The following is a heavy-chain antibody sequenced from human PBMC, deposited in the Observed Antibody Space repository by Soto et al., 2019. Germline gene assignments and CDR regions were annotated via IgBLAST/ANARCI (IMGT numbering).Heavy chain of an antibody. J-gene: IGHJ4*02. Sequence: QITLKESGPTLVKPTQTLTLTCTFSGFSLSTSGVGVGWIRQPPGKALEWLALIYWDDDKRYSPSLKSRLTITKDXXKXQXXLTMTNMDPVDTATYYCAHTRYYDILTGEQITFDYWGQGTLVTVSS. D-gene: IGHD3-9*01. V-gene: IGHV2-5*02. CDR1: GFSLSTSGVG. CDR3: AHTRYYDILTGEQITFDY. CDR2: IYWDDDK.